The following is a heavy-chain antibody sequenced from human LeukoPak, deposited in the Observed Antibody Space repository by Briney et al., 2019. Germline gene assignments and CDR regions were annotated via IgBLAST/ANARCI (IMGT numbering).Heavy chain of an antibody. CDR1: GGSISSYY. V-gene: IGHV4-59*01. CDR3: ASTVAGPNYFDY. J-gene: IGHJ4*02. D-gene: IGHD6-19*01. CDR2: IYYSGST. Sequence: PSETLSLTCTVSGGSISSYYWSWIRQPPGKGLEWIGYIYYSGSTNYNPSLKSRVTISVDTSKNQFSLKLSSATAADTAVYYCASTVAGPNYFDYWGQGTLVTVSS.